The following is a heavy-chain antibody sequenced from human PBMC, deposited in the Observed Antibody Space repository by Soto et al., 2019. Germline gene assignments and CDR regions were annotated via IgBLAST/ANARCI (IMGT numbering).Heavy chain of an antibody. CDR1: GGSVSSSFF. CDR2: IFHSGSV. J-gene: IGHJ4*02. Sequence: QVLLQESGPGLVQPSGTLSLSCAVSGGSVSSSFFWGWVRQPPGKGLEWIGDIFHSGSVNSNPSLKSRVSISMDKSKIQFSLDLNSVTTADTAVYYCARIFGWYAIDYWGQGTLVIVSS. D-gene: IGHD6-19*01. CDR3: ARIFGWYAIDY. V-gene: IGHV4-4*02.